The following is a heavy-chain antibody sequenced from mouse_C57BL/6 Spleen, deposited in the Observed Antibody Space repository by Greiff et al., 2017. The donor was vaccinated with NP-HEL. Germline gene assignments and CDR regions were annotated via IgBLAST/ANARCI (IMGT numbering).Heavy chain of an antibody. CDR1: GYSFTDYN. CDR3: AREGDLLLRSYWYFDV. Sequence: EVQLQESGPELVKPGASVKISCKASGYSFTDYNMNWVKQSNGKSLEWIGVINPNYGTTSYNQKFKGKATLTVDQSSSTAYMQLNSLTSEDSAVYYCAREGDLLLRSYWYFDVWGTGTTVTVSS. CDR2: INPNYGTT. V-gene: IGHV1-39*01. D-gene: IGHD1-1*01. J-gene: IGHJ1*03.